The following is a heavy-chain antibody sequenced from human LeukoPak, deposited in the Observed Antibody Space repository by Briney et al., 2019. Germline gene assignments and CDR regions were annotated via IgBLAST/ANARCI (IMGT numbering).Heavy chain of an antibody. CDR2: INYSGST. CDR3: VRHPSTYGTSPDYVDF. CDR1: GGSFSNTGYY. D-gene: IGHD3-10*01. Sequence: PSETLSLTCSVSGGSFSNTGYYWGWVRQPPGKGLEWIATINYSGSTYYNPSLLSRVTISVDPSKIQLSLNLTSMTAADTAVYYCVRHPSTYGTSPDYVDFWGQGTLVMVSS. J-gene: IGHJ4*02. V-gene: IGHV4-39*01.